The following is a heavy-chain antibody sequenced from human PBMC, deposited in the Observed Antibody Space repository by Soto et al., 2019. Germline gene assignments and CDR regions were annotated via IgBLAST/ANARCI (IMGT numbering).Heavy chain of an antibody. D-gene: IGHD2-8*01. CDR3: ASIVLMVYAIGY. CDR1: GFTVSSNY. V-gene: IGHV3-53*01. CDR2: IYSGGST. J-gene: IGHJ4*02. Sequence: GGSLRLSCAASGFTVSSNYMSWVRQAPGKGLEWVSVIYSGGSTYYADSVKGRFTISRQNSKNTLYRQMDSLRAEDTAVYYCASIVLMVYAIGYWGQGTLVTVSS.